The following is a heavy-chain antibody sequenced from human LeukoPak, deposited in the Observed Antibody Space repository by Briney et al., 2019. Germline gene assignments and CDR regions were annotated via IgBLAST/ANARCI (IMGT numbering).Heavy chain of an antibody. Sequence: SCKASGGTFSSYAMSWVRQAPGKGLEWVSAISGSGGSTYYADSVKGRFTISRDNSKNTLYLQMNSLRAEDTAVYYCAGPVVAENIWGQGTMVTVSS. V-gene: IGHV3-23*01. CDR2: ISGSGGST. D-gene: IGHD2-15*01. CDR3: AGPVVAENI. J-gene: IGHJ3*02. CDR1: GGTFSSYA.